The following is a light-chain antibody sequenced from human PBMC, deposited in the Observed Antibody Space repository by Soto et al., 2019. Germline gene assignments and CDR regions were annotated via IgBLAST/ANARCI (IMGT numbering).Light chain of an antibody. Sequence: QSVLTQPPSVSGAPGQRVAISSTGSSSTIGAGYHVHWYQQLPGSAPKLLIYANVNRPSGVPDRFSASKSGTSASLAITGLQAEDEADYYCQSYDNGLSGLYVFGTGTKLTVL. CDR1: SSTIGAGYH. CDR3: QSYDNGLSGLYV. V-gene: IGLV1-40*01. J-gene: IGLJ1*01. CDR2: ANV.